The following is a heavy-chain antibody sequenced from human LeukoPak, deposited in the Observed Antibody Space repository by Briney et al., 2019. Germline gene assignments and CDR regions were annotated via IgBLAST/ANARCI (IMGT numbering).Heavy chain of an antibody. J-gene: IGHJ4*02. CDR3: ARVGPYTYFDY. V-gene: IGHV1-46*01. CDR1: GYTFTSYY. D-gene: IGHD1-14*01. Sequence: ASVRVSCKASGYTFTSYYMHWVRQAPGQGLEWMGIINPSGGSTSYAQKFQGRVTMTRDMSTSTVYMELSSLRSEDTAVYYCARVGPYTYFDYWGQGTLVTVSS. CDR2: INPSGGST.